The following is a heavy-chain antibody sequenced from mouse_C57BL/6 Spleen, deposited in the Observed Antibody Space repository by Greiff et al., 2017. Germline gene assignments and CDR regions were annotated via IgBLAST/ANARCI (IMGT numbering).Heavy chain of an antibody. D-gene: IGHD1-1*01. CDR2: IYPGDGAT. Sequence: QVQLQQSGPELVKPGASVKISCKASGYAFSSSWMNWVKQRPGKGLEWIGRIYPGDGATNYNGKFKGKATMTADKSSSTAYMQLSSLTSEDSAVYFGARSYYYGSSAPYFDVWGTGTTVTVSS. V-gene: IGHV1-82*01. CDR3: ARSYYYGSSAPYFDV. CDR1: GYAFSSSW. J-gene: IGHJ1*03.